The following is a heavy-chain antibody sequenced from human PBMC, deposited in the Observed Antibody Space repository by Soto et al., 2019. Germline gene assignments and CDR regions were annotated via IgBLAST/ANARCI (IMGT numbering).Heavy chain of an antibody. CDR1: GYTFTGYY. Sequence: QVQLVQSGAEVKKPGASVKVSCKASGYTFTGYYMHWVRQAPGQGLEWMGWINPNSGGTNYAQKFQGWVNMTRDTSISTAYMELSRLRSDDTAVYYCARDPFYGDYSAYYYMDVWGKGTTVTVSS. J-gene: IGHJ6*03. CDR3: ARDPFYGDYSAYYYMDV. D-gene: IGHD4-17*01. CDR2: INPNSGGT. V-gene: IGHV1-2*04.